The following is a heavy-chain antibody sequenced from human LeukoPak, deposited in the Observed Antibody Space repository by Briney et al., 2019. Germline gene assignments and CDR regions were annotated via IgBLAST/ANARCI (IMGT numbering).Heavy chain of an antibody. V-gene: IGHV3-7*01. CDR1: GFTFSSYA. Sequence: GGSLRLSCAASGFTFSSYAMSWVRQAPGKGLEWVANIKQDGSEKYYVDSVKGRFTISRDNAENSLYLRMNSLRAEDTAVYYCAKVLPPTRGFDIWGQGTMVTVSS. CDR3: AKVLPPTRGFDI. J-gene: IGHJ3*02. CDR2: IKQDGSEK.